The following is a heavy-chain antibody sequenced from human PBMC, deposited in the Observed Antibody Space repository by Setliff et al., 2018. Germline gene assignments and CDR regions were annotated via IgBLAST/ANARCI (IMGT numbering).Heavy chain of an antibody. CDR2: IYTSGGS. CDR3: ARTINFLGSGTWGYMDV. V-gene: IGHV4-4*08. D-gene: IGHD3-10*01. Sequence: SETLSLTCSVSGASITDSYWNWIRQPPGKGLEWIGYIYTSGGSSYNPSLQSRVTLSLDTSENEFSLRLTSVTAADTAVYFCARTINFLGSGTWGYMDVWGKGTTVTVSS. CDR1: GASITDSY. J-gene: IGHJ6*03.